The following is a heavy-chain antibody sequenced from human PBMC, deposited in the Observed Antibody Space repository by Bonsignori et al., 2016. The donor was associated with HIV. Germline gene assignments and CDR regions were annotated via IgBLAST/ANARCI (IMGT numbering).Heavy chain of an antibody. CDR3: ARDPAMVRGVIAD. D-gene: IGHD3-10*01. V-gene: IGHV4-38-2*02. J-gene: IGHJ4*02. CDR2: IYHSGST. Sequence: WIRQPPGKGLEWIGSIYHSGSTYYNPSLKSRVTISVDTSKNQFSLKLSSVTAADTAVYYCARDPAMVRGVIADWGQGTLVTVSS.